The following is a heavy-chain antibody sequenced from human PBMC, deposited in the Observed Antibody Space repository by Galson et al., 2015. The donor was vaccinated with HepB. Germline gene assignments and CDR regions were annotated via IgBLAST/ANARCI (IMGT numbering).Heavy chain of an antibody. V-gene: IGHV1-18*01. D-gene: IGHD6-13*01. CDR2: ISAYNGNT. CDR1: GYSFTTFG. Sequence: SVKVSCKASGYSFTTFGITWVRQAPGQGLEWMGWISAYNGNTNYARKLQGRVTMTTDTSTNTAYMELRSLRSDDTAVYLCARLGAAAGFLDYWGQGTLVTVSS. CDR3: ARLGAAAGFLDY. J-gene: IGHJ4*02.